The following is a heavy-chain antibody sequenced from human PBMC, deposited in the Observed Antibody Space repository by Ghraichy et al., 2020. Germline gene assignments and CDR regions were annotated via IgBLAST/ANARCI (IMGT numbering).Heavy chain of an antibody. J-gene: IGHJ4*02. Sequence: GGSLRLSCAASGFTFSDYYMSWIRQAPGKGLEWVSYISSSGSTIYYADSVKGRFTISRDNAKNSLYLQMNSLRAEDTAVYYCARETDYDILTGYPGSFYYWGQGTLVTVSS. CDR1: GFTFSDYY. D-gene: IGHD3-9*01. CDR3: ARETDYDILTGYPGSFYY. CDR2: ISSSGSTI. V-gene: IGHV3-11*01.